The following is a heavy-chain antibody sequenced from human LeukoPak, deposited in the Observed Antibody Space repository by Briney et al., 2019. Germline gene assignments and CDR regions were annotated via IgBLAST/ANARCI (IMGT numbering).Heavy chain of an antibody. CDR3: ARDLHPRSYDSSSWFDP. Sequence: SETLSLTCTVSGGSISSYYWSWIRQPAGKGLEWIGRIYTSGSTNYNPSLKSRATMSVDTSKNQFSLKLSSVTAADTAVYYCARDLHPRSYDSSSWFDPWGQGTLVTVSS. V-gene: IGHV4-4*07. J-gene: IGHJ5*02. D-gene: IGHD5-12*01. CDR2: IYTSGST. CDR1: GGSISSYY.